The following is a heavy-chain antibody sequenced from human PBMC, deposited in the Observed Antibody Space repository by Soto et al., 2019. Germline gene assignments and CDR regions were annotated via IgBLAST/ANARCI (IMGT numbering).Heavy chain of an antibody. J-gene: IGHJ4*02. CDR2: IWYDGSNK. CDR1: GFTFISYG. D-gene: IGHD3-3*01. CDR3: ARDLELERYYDFWSGFHPPIDY. Sequence: PWGSMRLACAASGFTFISYGIRFFGQATLKWLEWVAVIWYDGSNKYYADSVKGRFTISRDNSKNTLYLQMNSLRAEDTAVYYCARDLELERYYDFWSGFHPPIDYWGQGTLVTVSS. V-gene: IGHV3-33*01.